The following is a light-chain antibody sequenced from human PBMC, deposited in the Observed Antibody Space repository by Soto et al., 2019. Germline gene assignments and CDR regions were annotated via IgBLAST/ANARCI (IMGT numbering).Light chain of an antibody. J-gene: IGLJ1*01. Sequence: QSVLTQPPSVSGAPGQRVTISCTGGSSNIGAGYDVHWYQQLPGTAPKLLIYGNSNRPSGVPDRFSGPKSGTSASLAITGLQAEDEADYYCQSYDSSLSGSYVFGTGTKVTVL. CDR1: SSNIGAGYD. V-gene: IGLV1-40*01. CDR3: QSYDSSLSGSYV. CDR2: GNS.